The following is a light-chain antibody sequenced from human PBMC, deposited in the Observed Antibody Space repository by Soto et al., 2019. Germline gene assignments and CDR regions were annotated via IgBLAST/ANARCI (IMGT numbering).Light chain of an antibody. V-gene: IGLV2-8*01. Sequence: QSALTQPPSASGSPGQSVTIPCTGTKNDIGVYDFVSWYQHHPGKAPRLIIYEVVQRPSGVPDRFSGSKSGNTASLTVSGLQAADEGDYFCKSYAGSNTYVFGSGTKVTVL. J-gene: IGLJ1*01. CDR1: KNDIGVYDF. CDR3: KSYAGSNTYV. CDR2: EVV.